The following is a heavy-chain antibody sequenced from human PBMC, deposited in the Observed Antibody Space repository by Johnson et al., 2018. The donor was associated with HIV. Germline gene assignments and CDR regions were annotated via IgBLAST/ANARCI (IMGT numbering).Heavy chain of an antibody. J-gene: IGHJ3*02. V-gene: IGHV3-15*01. CDR3: FDI. CDR2: IKSKTDGGTI. Sequence: VQLVESGGGLVKPGGSLRLSCAASGFTFTNAWMTWVRQAPGKGLEWVGRIKSKTDGGTIDYATPVKGRFTISRDDSKNTLYYCARDVASVYGSGDHAFDIWGQGTMVTVSS. D-gene: IGHD3-10*01. CDR1: GFTFTNAW.